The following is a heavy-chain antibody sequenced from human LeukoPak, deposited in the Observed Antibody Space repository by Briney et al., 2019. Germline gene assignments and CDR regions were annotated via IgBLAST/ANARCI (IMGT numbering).Heavy chain of an antibody. CDR2: ISYDGSNK. CDR3: AKFQVDIAAFDI. J-gene: IGHJ3*02. Sequence: QTGGSLRLSCAASGFTFSSYGMHWVRQAPGKGLEWVAVISYDGSNKYYADSVKGRFTISRDNSKNTLYLQMNSLRAEDTAVYYCAKFQVDIAAFDIWGQGTMVTVSS. D-gene: IGHD5-12*01. V-gene: IGHV3-30*18. CDR1: GFTFSSYG.